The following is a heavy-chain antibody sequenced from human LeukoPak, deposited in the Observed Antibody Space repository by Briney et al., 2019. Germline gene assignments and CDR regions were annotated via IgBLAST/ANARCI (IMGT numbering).Heavy chain of an antibody. Sequence: PGGSLRLSCAASGFTFSTYGMHWVRQAPGKGLEWVAVISYDGSDKYYADSVKGRFTISRDNSKNTLYLQMNSLRAEDTAVYYCARDLYYYGSGSYYYWGQGTLVTVSS. V-gene: IGHV3-30*03. CDR2: ISYDGSDK. CDR3: ARDLYYYGSGSYYY. CDR1: GFTFSTYG. J-gene: IGHJ4*02. D-gene: IGHD3-10*01.